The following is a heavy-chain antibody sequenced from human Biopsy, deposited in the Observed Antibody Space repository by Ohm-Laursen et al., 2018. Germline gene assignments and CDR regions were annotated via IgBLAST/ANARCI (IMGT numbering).Heavy chain of an antibody. CDR1: GFNFGDSG. Sequence: SLRLSCSASGFNFGDSGVGWFRQAPGKGLECVGLIRSESSGGTREYAAPVKGRFTVSRDDSKSIAYLDMNSLKTEDTAMYYCSKWTGGYSYSSLWGRGTLVTVSS. CDR2: IRSESSGGTR. CDR3: SKWTGGYSYSSL. D-gene: IGHD5-12*01. J-gene: IGHJ4*02. V-gene: IGHV3-49*03.